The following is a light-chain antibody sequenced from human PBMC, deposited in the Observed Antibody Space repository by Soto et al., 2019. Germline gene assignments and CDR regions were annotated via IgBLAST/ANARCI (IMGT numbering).Light chain of an antibody. CDR2: GNN. Sequence: QSMLTQPPSVSGAPGQRVTISCTGSSSNIGAGYDVHWYQQLPGTAPKLLIYGNNNRPSGVPDRFSGSKSGTSASLAITGLQAEDEAGYYCQSYDSSLSVYVFGTGTKLTVL. CDR1: SSNIGAGYD. V-gene: IGLV1-40*01. J-gene: IGLJ1*01. CDR3: QSYDSSLSVYV.